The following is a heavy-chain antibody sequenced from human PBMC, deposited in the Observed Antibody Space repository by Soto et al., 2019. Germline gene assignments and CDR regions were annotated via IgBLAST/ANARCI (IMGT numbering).Heavy chain of an antibody. V-gene: IGHV1-69*13. CDR2: IIPIFGTA. D-gene: IGHD5-12*01. CDR1: GGTLSSYA. CDR3: ARGEMATIGGYYYYYGMDV. Sequence: SVKVSCKASGGTLSSYAISWVRQAPGQGLEWMGGIIPIFGTANYAQKFQGRVTITADESTSTAYMELSSLRPEDTAVYYCARGEMATIGGYYYYYGMDVWGQGTTVTVSS. J-gene: IGHJ6*02.